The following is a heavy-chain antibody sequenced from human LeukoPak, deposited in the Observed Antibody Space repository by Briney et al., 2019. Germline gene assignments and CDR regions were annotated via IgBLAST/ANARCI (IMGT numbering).Heavy chain of an antibody. J-gene: IGHJ4*02. V-gene: IGHV5-51*01. CDR2: IYPGDSDT. CDR1: GSSFTSYW. D-gene: IGHD3-22*01. Sequence: GESLKISCQGSGSSFTSYWIGWVRQLPGKGLEWMGIIYPGDSDTRYSPSFQGQVTISADKSISTAYLQWSSLKASDTAMYYCARLVVTTEYYFDYWGQGTLVTVSS. CDR3: ARLVVTTEYYFDY.